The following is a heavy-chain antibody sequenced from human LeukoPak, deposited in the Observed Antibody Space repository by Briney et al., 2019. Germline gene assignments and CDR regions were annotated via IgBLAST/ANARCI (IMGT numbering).Heavy chain of an antibody. D-gene: IGHD6-19*01. CDR1: GYTLTGYY. CDR3: ARGATVAVAGGIVVY. CDR2: INPNSGGT. Sequence: ASVKVSCKASGYTLTGYYMHWVRQAPGQGLEWMGWINPNSGGTNYAQKFQGRVTMTRDTSISTAYMELSRLRSDDTAVYYCARGATVAVAGGIVVYWGQGTLVTVSS. J-gene: IGHJ4*02. V-gene: IGHV1-2*02.